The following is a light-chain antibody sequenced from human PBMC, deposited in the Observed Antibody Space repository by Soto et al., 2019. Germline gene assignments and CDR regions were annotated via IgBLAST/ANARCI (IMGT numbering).Light chain of an antibody. Sequence: EIVLMQSPGTLSLSPGEGATLSCRASQSVNNNYLAWYQQRPGQAPTVLIFDTSRRATGVPDRFSGSGSGTDFTLRISRVDPDDFADYYCQQYGSSQFTFGPGTKVNIK. V-gene: IGKV3-20*01. CDR1: QSVNNNY. CDR2: DTS. CDR3: QQYGSSQFT. J-gene: IGKJ3*01.